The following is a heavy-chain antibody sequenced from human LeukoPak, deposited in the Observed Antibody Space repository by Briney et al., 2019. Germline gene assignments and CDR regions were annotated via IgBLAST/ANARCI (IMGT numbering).Heavy chain of an antibody. CDR2: INPGGGNT. J-gene: IGHJ3*02. CDR3: ARIREGYNDAYDI. CDR1: GYTLTGYD. V-gene: IGHV1-46*01. D-gene: IGHD5-24*01. Sequence: ASVKVSCKASGYTLTGYDMHWVRQAPGQGLEWMGLINPGGGNTNYAQNFQGRVTMTTDTSASTVYMELSSLRSEDTAIYYCARIREGYNDAYDIWGQGTVVTVPS.